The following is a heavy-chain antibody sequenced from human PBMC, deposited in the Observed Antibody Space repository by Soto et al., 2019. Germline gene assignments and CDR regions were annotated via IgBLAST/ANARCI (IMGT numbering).Heavy chain of an antibody. CDR1: GFTFSGYY. D-gene: IGHD2-2*01. CDR2: ISSSGSTI. Sequence: GGSLRLSCAASGFTFSGYYMSWIRQAPGKGLEWVSYISSSGSTIYYADSVKGRFTISRDNAKNSLYLQMNSLRAEDTAVYYCASGYQLPVLPSWGQGTLVTVSS. V-gene: IGHV3-11*01. J-gene: IGHJ4*02. CDR3: ASGYQLPVLPS.